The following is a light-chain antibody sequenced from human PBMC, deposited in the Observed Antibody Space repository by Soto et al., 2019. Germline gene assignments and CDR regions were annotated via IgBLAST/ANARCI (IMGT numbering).Light chain of an antibody. CDR1: SIGSKS. V-gene: IGLV3-21*02. CDR3: QVWDTRSEHYV. J-gene: IGLJ1*01. Sequence: SYELTQSPAVSVAPGQTVTITCGGSSIGSKSVHWYQQKPGQAPVLVVYDDSDRRSGIPERFSGSNSGNTATLTITRVEAWDEADYHCQVWDTRSEHYVFGPGTKLTVL. CDR2: DDS.